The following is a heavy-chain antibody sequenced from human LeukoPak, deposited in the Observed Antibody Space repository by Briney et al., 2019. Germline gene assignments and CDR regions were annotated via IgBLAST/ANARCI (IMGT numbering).Heavy chain of an antibody. V-gene: IGHV1-69*04. CDR1: GGTFSSYA. Sequence: ASVKVPCKASGGTFSSYAISWVRQAPGQGLEWMGRIIPILGIANYAQKFQGRVTITADKSTSTAYMELSSLRSEDTAVYYCATSVVVPALDYWGQGTLVTVSS. D-gene: IGHD2-2*01. CDR3: ATSVVVPALDY. J-gene: IGHJ4*02. CDR2: IIPILGIA.